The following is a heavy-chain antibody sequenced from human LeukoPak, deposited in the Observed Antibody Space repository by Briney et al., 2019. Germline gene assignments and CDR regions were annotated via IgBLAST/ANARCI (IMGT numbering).Heavy chain of an antibody. CDR3: ARPPAYCSSTSCYEDY. CDR1: GFTFGSYS. J-gene: IGHJ4*02. Sequence: GGSLRLSCAASGFTFGSYSMNWVRQAPGKGLEWVSSISSSSSYIYYADSVKGRFTISRDNAKNSLYLQMNSLRAEDTALYYCARPPAYCSSTSCYEDYWGQGTLVTVSS. CDR2: ISSSSSYI. V-gene: IGHV3-21*01. D-gene: IGHD2-2*01.